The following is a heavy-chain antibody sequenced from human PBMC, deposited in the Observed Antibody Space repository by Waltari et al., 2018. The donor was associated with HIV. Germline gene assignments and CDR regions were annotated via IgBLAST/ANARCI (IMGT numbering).Heavy chain of an antibody. J-gene: IGHJ4*02. CDR3: ARDKGWEPEC. D-gene: IGHD1-26*01. Sequence: QVQLVESGGGVVQPGRSLRISCVASGFSFSGFGMNWVRQAPGKGLEWLAIIWYDGSNIRYADSVRGRFTISRDNSNNTLYLQMDSLRDEDTAVYYCARDKGWEPECWGQGTLVTVSS. V-gene: IGHV3-33*01. CDR1: GFSFSGFG. CDR2: IWYDGSNI.